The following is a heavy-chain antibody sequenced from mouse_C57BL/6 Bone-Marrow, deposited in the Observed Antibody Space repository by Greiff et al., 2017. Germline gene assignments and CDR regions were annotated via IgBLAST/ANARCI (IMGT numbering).Heavy chain of an antibody. CDR2: IYPSDSET. J-gene: IGHJ3*01. Sequence: QVQLQQPGAELVRPGSSVKLSCKASGYTFTSYWMDWVKQRPGQGLEWIGNIYPSDSETHYNQKFKDKATLTVDKSSSTAYMQLSSLPSEDSAVYYCAREVYGSSGFAYWGQGTLVTVSA. CDR3: AREVYGSSGFAY. V-gene: IGHV1-61*01. CDR1: GYTFTSYW. D-gene: IGHD1-1*01.